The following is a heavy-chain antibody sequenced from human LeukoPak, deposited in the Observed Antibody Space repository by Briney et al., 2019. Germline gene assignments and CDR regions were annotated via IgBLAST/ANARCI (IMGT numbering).Heavy chain of an antibody. D-gene: IGHD1-7*01. CDR1: GFTFSNYA. V-gene: IGHV3-23*01. CDR3: AKQGESKTKNFDY. CDR2: IGGTRYSA. Sequence: GGSLRLSCAASGFTFSNYAMMWVRQAPGKGLEWVSIIGGTRYSAYYADSVRGRFTISRDNSKNTLYLQMNSLRAEDTAVYYCAKQGESKTKNFDYWGQGTLVTVSS. J-gene: IGHJ4*02.